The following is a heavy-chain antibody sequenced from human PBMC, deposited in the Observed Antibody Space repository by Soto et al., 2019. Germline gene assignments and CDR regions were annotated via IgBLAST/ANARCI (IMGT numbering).Heavy chain of an antibody. CDR3: AGWGASSRGCSSSSDNWFDP. CDR1: GYSFTSYW. D-gene: IGHD6-6*01. Sequence: GESLKISCKGSGYSFTSYWISWVRQMPGKGLEWMGRIDPSDSYTNYSPSFQGHVTISADKSISTAYLQWSSLKASDAAMYYCAGWGASSRGCSSSSDNWFDPWGQGTLVTVSS. V-gene: IGHV5-10-1*01. J-gene: IGHJ5*02. CDR2: IDPSDSYT.